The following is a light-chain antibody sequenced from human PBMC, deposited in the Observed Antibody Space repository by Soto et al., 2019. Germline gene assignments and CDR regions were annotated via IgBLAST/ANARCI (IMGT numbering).Light chain of an antibody. CDR1: SSDVGGYNY. V-gene: IGLV2-14*01. CDR2: DVS. Sequence: QSALTQPASVSGSPGQSITISCTGTSSDVGGYNYVSWYQQHPGKAPKLMIYDVSNRPSGVSNRFSGSKSGNTASLTISGSPAEDEANYHCSSYTSSILFGGGTKVTVL. J-gene: IGLJ2*01. CDR3: SSYTSSIL.